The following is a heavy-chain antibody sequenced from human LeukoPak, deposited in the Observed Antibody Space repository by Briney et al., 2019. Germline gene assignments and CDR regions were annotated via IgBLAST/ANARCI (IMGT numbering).Heavy chain of an antibody. J-gene: IGHJ4*02. CDR2: ISYDGSNK. V-gene: IGHV3-30*18. Sequence: GRSLRLSCAASGFAFSRYGMKWVRQAPRKGLAWVAVISYDGSNKDYVDSVKGRFTISRDNSKNTVYLQMNSLRGEDTAVYYCVKDPDGYWGQGTLVTVSS. CDR3: VKDPDGY. CDR1: GFAFSRYG.